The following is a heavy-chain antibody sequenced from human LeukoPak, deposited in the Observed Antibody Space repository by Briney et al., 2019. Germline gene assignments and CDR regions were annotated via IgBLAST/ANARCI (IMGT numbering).Heavy chain of an antibody. D-gene: IGHD5-18*01. J-gene: IGHJ4*02. CDR3: ARHYDVDTAMLYSYYFDY. V-gene: IGHV4-39*01. CDR1: GASIGNSNYY. Sequence: SETLSCNCTVSGASIGNSNYYWGGIRQPPGKGLEWLGTVYYRGTTYYNPSLKSRVTISVDTSKTQFSLKLTSVTAADTAVYYCARHYDVDTAMLYSYYFDYWGQGTLVTVSS. CDR2: VYYRGTT.